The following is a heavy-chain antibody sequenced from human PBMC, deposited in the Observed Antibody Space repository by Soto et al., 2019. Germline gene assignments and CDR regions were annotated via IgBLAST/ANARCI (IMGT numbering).Heavy chain of an antibody. CDR1: GASISTYY. Sequence: SETLSLTCTVSGASISTYYWNWIRQPPGKGLEWIGYIYYSGSTNYNPSLKSRVTISVDTSKNQFSLKLSSVTAADTAVYYCARQESDSGYGSLDYWGQGTLVTVSS. CDR3: ARQESDSGYGSLDY. CDR2: IYYSGST. D-gene: IGHD5-12*01. V-gene: IGHV4-59*08. J-gene: IGHJ4*02.